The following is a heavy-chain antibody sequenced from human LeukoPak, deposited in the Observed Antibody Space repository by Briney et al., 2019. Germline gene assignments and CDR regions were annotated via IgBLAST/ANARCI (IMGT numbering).Heavy chain of an antibody. Sequence: SQTLSLTCAVSGGSISSGGYSWSWIRQPPGKDLEWIGYIYHSGSTYYNPSLKSRVTISVDRSKNQFSLKLSSVTAADTAVYYCARVVWDTPITHAFDIWGQGTMVTVSS. J-gene: IGHJ3*02. V-gene: IGHV4-30-2*01. CDR2: IYHSGST. D-gene: IGHD2-15*01. CDR3: ARVVWDTPITHAFDI. CDR1: GGSISSGGYS.